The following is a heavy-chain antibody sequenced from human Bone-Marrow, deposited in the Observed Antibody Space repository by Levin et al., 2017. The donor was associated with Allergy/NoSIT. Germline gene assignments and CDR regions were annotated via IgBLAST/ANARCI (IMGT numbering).Heavy chain of an antibody. CDR3: ASGPHDFWSVNMAY. J-gene: IGHJ4*02. CDR1: GLTFNIFS. Sequence: LSLTCATSGLTFNIFSMHWVRQAPGKGLEWVAVILSDGSEKYYADSVKGRFIISRDNSKKTLYLQMNDLSTEDTAVYYCASGPHDFWSVNMAYWGQGTLVTVSS. D-gene: IGHD3-3*01. V-gene: IGHV3-30*04. CDR2: ILSDGSEK.